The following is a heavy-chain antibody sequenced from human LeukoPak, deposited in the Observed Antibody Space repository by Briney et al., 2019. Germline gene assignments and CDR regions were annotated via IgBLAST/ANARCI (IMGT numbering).Heavy chain of an antibody. Sequence: SETLSLTCTVSGGSISSSSYYWGWIRQPPGKGLEWIGSIYYSGSTYYNPSLKSRVTISVDTSKNQFSLKLSSVTAADTAVYYCARASTTVVTLFDYWGQGTLVTVSS. J-gene: IGHJ4*02. CDR1: GGSISSSSYY. V-gene: IGHV4-39*07. D-gene: IGHD4-23*01. CDR2: IYYSGST. CDR3: ARASTTVVTLFDY.